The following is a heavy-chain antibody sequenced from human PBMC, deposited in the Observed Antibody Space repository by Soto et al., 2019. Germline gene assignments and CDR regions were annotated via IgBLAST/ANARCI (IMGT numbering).Heavy chain of an antibody. J-gene: IGHJ4*02. V-gene: IGHV1-2*04. D-gene: IGHD6-6*01. CDR2: INPNSGGT. CDR3: ARETEYSSPYFDY. CDR1: GYTFTGYY. Sequence: QVQLVQSGAEVKKPGASVKVSCKASGYTFTGYYMHWVRQAPGQGLEWMGWINPNSGGTNYAQKFQGWVTMTRDTSISTAYMELSRLRSDDTAVYYFARETEYSSPYFDYWGQGTLVTVSS.